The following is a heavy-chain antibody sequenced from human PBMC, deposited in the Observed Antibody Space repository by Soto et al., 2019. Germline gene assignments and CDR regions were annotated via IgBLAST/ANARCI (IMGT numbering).Heavy chain of an antibody. Sequence: QVQLVQSGAEVKKPGASVKVSCKASGYTFTSHDINWMRQTTGQGLEWMGWMNPNSGHTNYAQKFQGRVTMNRDTSINTAYMELTNLRSEDTAIYYCASDMSTTWGQGTLVTVSS. J-gene: IGHJ5*02. D-gene: IGHD2-2*01. V-gene: IGHV1-8*01. CDR2: MNPNSGHT. CDR1: GYTFTSHD. CDR3: ASDMSTT.